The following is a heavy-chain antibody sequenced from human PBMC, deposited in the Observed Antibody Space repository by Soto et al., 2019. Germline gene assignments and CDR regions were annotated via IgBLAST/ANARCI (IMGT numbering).Heavy chain of an antibody. D-gene: IGHD2-2*01. CDR1: GYTFPSYW. J-gene: IGHJ4*02. CDR2: IYPGDSDA. V-gene: IGHV5-51*01. Sequence: GESLKISCKGSGYTFPSYWIGWVRQMPGKGLEWMGIIYPGDSDARYSPSFQGQVTISVDMSISTAYLHLSSLKASDTAMYYCARQGPLLGYCESPSCHHDYWGQGTLVTVSS. CDR3: ARQGPLLGYCESPSCHHDY.